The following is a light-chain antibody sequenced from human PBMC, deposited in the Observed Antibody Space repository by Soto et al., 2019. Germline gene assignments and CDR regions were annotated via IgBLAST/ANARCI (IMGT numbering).Light chain of an antibody. CDR1: QSVSSY. CDR3: QQRSNWPYT. CDR2: DAS. J-gene: IGKJ2*01. V-gene: IGKV3-11*01. Sequence: EIVLTQSPATLSLSPGERATLSCRASQSVSSYLAWYQQKPGQAPRLLIYDASNRATGIPARFSGSGSGTDFTLTISSLAPEDFAVYYCQQRSNWPYTFGQGXXL.